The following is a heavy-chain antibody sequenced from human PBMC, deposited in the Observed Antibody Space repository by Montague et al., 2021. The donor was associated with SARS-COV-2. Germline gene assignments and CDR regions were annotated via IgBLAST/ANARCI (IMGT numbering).Heavy chain of an antibody. V-gene: IGHV4-34*01. Sequence: SETLSLTCAVYGGSFSGYYWCWICQPPWPGLEWVGEVNHSDSTNSNPSLKSRVTLSVYTSTNQFSLKLSSVTAADTAVYYCARGRRILLWFGGLFAGWDYYGMDVWGQGTTVTVSS. J-gene: IGHJ6*02. CDR3: ARGRRILLWFGGLFAGWDYYGMDV. CDR2: VNHSDST. CDR1: GGSFSGYY. D-gene: IGHD3-10*01.